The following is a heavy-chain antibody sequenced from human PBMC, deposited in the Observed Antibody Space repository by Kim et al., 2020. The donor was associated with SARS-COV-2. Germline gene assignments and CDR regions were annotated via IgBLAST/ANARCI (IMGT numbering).Heavy chain of an antibody. CDR2: IYTSGST. V-gene: IGHV4-61*02. CDR3: ARVGVRGVIIVGDAFDI. J-gene: IGHJ3*02. D-gene: IGHD3-10*01. Sequence: SETLSLTCTVSGGSISSGSYYWSWIRQPAGKGLEWIGRIYTSGSTNYNPSLKSRATISVDTSKNQFSLKLSSVTAADTAVYYCARVGVRGVIIVGDAFDIWGQGTMVTVSS. CDR1: GGSISSGSYY.